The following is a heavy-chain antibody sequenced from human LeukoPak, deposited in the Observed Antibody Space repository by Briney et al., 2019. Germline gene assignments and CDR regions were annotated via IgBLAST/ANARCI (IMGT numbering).Heavy chain of an antibody. J-gene: IGHJ4*02. D-gene: IGHD1-14*01. Sequence: PGGSLRLSCAASGFTFGSYWMSWVRQAPGKRLEWVATIKEDGSDKYYVDSVKGRFTTSRDNVKNSVYLQMNSLRAEDTAVYYCAREKNLGTWGQGTLVTVSS. V-gene: IGHV3-7*05. CDR1: GFTFGSYW. CDR3: AREKNLGT. CDR2: IKEDGSDK.